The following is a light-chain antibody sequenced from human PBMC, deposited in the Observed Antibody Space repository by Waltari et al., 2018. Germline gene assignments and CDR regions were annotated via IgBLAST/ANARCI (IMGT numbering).Light chain of an antibody. CDR1: QSVNNNY. CDR3: QHYGGSPKYT. V-gene: IGKV3-20*01. Sequence: TLSCRASQSVNNNYLAWYQAKPGQAPRLLIYGISLRATGVPDRFSGGGSGTDFTLTISRLEPEDFAVYYCQHYGGSPKYTFGQGTKLEIK. CDR2: GIS. J-gene: IGKJ2*01.